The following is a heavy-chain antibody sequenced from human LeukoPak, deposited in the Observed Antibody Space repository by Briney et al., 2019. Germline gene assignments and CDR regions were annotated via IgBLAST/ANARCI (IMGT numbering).Heavy chain of an antibody. D-gene: IGHD2-2*02. CDR1: GYTFTDYY. J-gene: IGHJ5*02. CDR2: INPSGGST. V-gene: IGHV1-46*01. CDR3: ARDGGYCSSTSCYSNWFDP. Sequence: ASVKVSCKASGYTFTDYYMHWVRQAPGQGLEWMGIINPSGGSTSYAQKFQGRVTMTRDTSTSTVYMELSSLRSEDTAVYYCARDGGYCSSTSCYSNWFDPWGQGTLVTVSS.